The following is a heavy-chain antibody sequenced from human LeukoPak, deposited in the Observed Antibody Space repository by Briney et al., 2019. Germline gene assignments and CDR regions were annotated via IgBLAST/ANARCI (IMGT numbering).Heavy chain of an antibody. J-gene: IGHJ4*02. Sequence: GGSLRLSCAASGFSFSSYGMHWVRQAPGKGLEWVAVIWYDGSIKYYGDSVKGRFTISRDNSKNTLYLQMNSLSAEDTAVYYCARDQYLDYRGQGNLVTVSS. CDR1: GFSFSSYG. V-gene: IGHV3-33*01. CDR2: IWYDGSIK. CDR3: ARDQYLDY.